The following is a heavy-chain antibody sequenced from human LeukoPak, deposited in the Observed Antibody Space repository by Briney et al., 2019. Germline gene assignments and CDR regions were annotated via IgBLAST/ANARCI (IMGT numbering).Heavy chain of an antibody. Sequence: GGSLRLSCAASGFTFSSYAMHWVRQAPGKGLEWVAVISYDGSNKYYADSVKGRFTISRDNSKNTLYLQMNSLRAEDTAVYYCARGWGSGWTYYYYGMDVWGQGTTVTVSS. D-gene: IGHD6-19*01. CDR2: ISYDGSNK. CDR3: ARGWGSGWTYYYYGMDV. J-gene: IGHJ6*02. V-gene: IGHV3-30*04. CDR1: GFTFSSYA.